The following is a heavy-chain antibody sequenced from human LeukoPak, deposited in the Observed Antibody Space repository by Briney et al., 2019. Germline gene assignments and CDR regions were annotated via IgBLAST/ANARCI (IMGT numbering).Heavy chain of an antibody. Sequence: ASVKVSCKVSGYTLTELSMHWVRQAPGKGLEWMGGFDPEDGETIYAQKFQGRVTMTEDTSTDTAYMEPSSLRSEDTAVYYCATVTYSSGWFRRVYNWFDPWGQGTLVTVSS. CDR3: ATVTYSSGWFRRVYNWFDP. J-gene: IGHJ5*02. CDR1: GYTLTELS. D-gene: IGHD6-19*01. CDR2: FDPEDGET. V-gene: IGHV1-24*01.